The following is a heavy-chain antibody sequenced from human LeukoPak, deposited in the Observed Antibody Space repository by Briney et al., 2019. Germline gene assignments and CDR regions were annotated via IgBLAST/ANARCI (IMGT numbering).Heavy chain of an antibody. CDR3: ARALVPYGDYFRVSNWFDP. CDR1: GYTFTSYG. V-gene: IGHV1-18*01. Sequence: ASVKVSCKASGYTFTSYGISWVRQAPGQGLEWTGWISAYNGNTNYAQKLQGRVTMTTDTSTSTAYMELRSLRSDDTAVYYCARALVPYGDYFRVSNWFDPWGQGTLVTVSS. CDR2: ISAYNGNT. J-gene: IGHJ5*02. D-gene: IGHD4-17*01.